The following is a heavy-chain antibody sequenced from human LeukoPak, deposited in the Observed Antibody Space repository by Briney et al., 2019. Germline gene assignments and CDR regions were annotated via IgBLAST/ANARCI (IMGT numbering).Heavy chain of an antibody. Sequence: SETLSLTCSVSGDSISTSSYYWGWIRQPPGKGLEWIGTIYYSGSTYYNPSLTSRVTISVDTSKNQSALKLSSVTAADTAVYYCARINYYDRLRDFYYYYYYYMDVWGKGTTVTVSS. CDR3: ARINYYDRLRDFYYYYYYYMDV. D-gene: IGHD3-3*01. CDR2: IYYSGST. CDR1: GDSISTSSYY. J-gene: IGHJ6*03. V-gene: IGHV4-39*06.